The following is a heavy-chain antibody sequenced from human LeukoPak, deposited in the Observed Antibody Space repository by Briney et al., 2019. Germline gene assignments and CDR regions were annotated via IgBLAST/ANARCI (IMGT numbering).Heavy chain of an antibody. Sequence: SETLSLTCTVSGGSISSYYWIWIRQPPGKGLEWIGEIDHSGSTKYNPSLNSRVTISIDTSNNQFSLKLSSVTATDTAVYYCARHSPGARGIDYWGQGTLVTVSS. CDR3: ARHSPGARGIDY. CDR2: IDHSGST. V-gene: IGHV4-34*01. CDR1: GGSISSYY. J-gene: IGHJ4*02.